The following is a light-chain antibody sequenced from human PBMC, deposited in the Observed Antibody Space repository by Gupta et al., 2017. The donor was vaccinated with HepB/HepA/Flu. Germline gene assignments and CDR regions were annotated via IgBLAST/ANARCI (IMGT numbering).Light chain of an antibody. CDR1: SSNIGSDP. Sequence: QSVLPQPPSASGTPGQRVTIPCSGSSSNIGSDPVNWYQQPPGTAPKLLIYVNNQRPSGVPDRFSGSKSGTSASLAISGLQAEEEADYYCAVWDDNRKGLVFGGGTKRTVL. J-gene: IGLJ3*02. CDR2: VNN. V-gene: IGLV1-44*01. CDR3: AVWDDNRKGLV.